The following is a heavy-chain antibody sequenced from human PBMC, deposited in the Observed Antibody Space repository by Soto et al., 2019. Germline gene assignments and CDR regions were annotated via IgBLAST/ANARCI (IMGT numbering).Heavy chain of an antibody. D-gene: IGHD2-15*01. Sequence: SETLSLTCTVSGGSISSGGYYWSWIRQHPGKGLEWIGYIYYSGSTYYNPSLKSRVTISVDTSKNQFSLKLSSVTAADTAVYYCARARYCSGGSCYAGFDPWGQGTLVTVSS. V-gene: IGHV4-31*03. J-gene: IGHJ5*02. CDR3: ARARYCSGGSCYAGFDP. CDR1: GGSISSGGYY. CDR2: IYYSGST.